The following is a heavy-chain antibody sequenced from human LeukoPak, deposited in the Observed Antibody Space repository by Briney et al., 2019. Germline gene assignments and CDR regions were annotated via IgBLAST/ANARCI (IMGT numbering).Heavy chain of an antibody. CDR2: IYYSGST. CDR3: ARGATVTTSYDY. D-gene: IGHD4-17*01. J-gene: IGHJ4*02. Sequence: PPQTLSLTCTVSGGSISSGDYYWSWIRQPPGKGLEWIGNIYYSGSTYYNPSLKSRVTISVDTSKNQFSLKLSSVTAADTAVYYCARGATVTTSYDYWGQGTLVTVSS. V-gene: IGHV4-30-4*08. CDR1: GGSISSGDYY.